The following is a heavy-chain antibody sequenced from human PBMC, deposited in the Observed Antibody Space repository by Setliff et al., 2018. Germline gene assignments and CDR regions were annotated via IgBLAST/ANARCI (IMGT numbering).Heavy chain of an antibody. Sequence: SETLSLTCTVSGDSISSGSYYWTWIRQPAGKGLEWIGHFHTGGSTNYNRSLRSRVSISVDTSKNQFSLKLSSVTAADTATYYCARGGRISYRPSTSWYILDYWGQGTLVTVSS. V-gene: IGHV4-61*09. CDR2: FHTGGST. J-gene: IGHJ4*02. CDR1: GDSISSGSYY. D-gene: IGHD6-13*01. CDR3: ARGGRISYRPSTSWYILDY.